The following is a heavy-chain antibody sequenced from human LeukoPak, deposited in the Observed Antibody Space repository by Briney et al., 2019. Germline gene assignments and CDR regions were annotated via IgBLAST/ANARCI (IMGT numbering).Heavy chain of an antibody. J-gene: IGHJ4*02. Sequence: SQTLSLTCAASGGSISSGGYSWSWIRQPPGKGLEWIGYIYHSGSTYYNPSLKSRVTISVDRSKNQFSLKLSSVTAADTAVYYCARLLEWFHYFDYWGQGTLVTVSS. V-gene: IGHV4-30-2*01. CDR3: ARLLEWFHYFDY. D-gene: IGHD3-3*01. CDR2: IYHSGST. CDR1: GGSISSGGYS.